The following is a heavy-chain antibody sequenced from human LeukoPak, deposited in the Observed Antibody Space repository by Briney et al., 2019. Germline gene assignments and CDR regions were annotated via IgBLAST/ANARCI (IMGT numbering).Heavy chain of an antibody. D-gene: IGHD5/OR15-5a*01. V-gene: IGHV4-59*04. Sequence: SETLSLTCTVSGGSISSYYWSWIRQPPGKGLEWIGSMYYTGSTYNSPSLKGRVTISVDTSKNQFSLRLTSVTAADTAVYFCATLVSTRYYFDYWGQGTLVTVSS. CDR1: GGSISSYY. CDR2: MYYTGST. J-gene: IGHJ4*02. CDR3: ATLVSTRYYFDY.